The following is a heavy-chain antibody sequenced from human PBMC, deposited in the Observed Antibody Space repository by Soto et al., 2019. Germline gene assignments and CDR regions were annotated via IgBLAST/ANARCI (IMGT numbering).Heavy chain of an antibody. CDR2: IYYSGST. CDR1: GDSVSSGSYY. CDR3: ARRYGYSFDY. V-gene: IGHV4-61*01. Sequence: TSETLSLTCTVSGDSVSSGSYYWSWIRQPPGKGLEWIGYIYYSGSTNYNPSLKSRVTILVDTSKNQFSLKLSSVTAADTAVYYCARRYGYSFDYWGQGTLVTVSS. J-gene: IGHJ4*02. D-gene: IGHD1-1*01.